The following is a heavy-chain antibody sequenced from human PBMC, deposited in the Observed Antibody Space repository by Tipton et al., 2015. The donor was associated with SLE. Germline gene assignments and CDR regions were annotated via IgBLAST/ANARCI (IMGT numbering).Heavy chain of an antibody. D-gene: IGHD1-1*01. CDR3: MTDPNWEGQAFAI. J-gene: IGHJ3*02. V-gene: IGHV3-21*01. Sequence: LRLSCAASGFTFSSYSMNWVRQAPGKGLEWVSSISSSSYYIYYADSVKGRFTISRGNAKNSLYLQMNSLRAEDTAVYFCMTDPNWEGQAFAIWGQGTMVNVSS. CDR2: ISSSSYYI. CDR1: GFTFSSYS.